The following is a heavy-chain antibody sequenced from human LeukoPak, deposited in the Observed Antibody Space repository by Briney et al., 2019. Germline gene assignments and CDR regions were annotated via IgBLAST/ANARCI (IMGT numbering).Heavy chain of an antibody. CDR2: ISGSGGST. V-gene: IGHV3-23*01. CDR1: GFTFSSYA. CDR3: AKDGGDSSSWGRERNLYYFDY. J-gene: IGHJ4*02. Sequence: PGGSLRLSCAASGFTFSSYAMSWVRQAPGKGLEWVSAISGSGGSTYYADSVKGRFTISRANSKNKLYRQMNSLRAEDTDVYDCAKDGGDSSSWGRERNLYYFDYWGQGTLVTVSS. D-gene: IGHD6-13*01.